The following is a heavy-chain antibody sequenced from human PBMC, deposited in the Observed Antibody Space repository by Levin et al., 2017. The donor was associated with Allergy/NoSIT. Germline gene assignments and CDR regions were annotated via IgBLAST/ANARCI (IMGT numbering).Heavy chain of an antibody. V-gene: IGHV3-23*01. CDR2: ISGSGGST. CDR3: AKASAGIVGATSGAFFDY. D-gene: IGHD1-26*01. CDR1: GFTFSSYA. J-gene: IGHJ4*02. Sequence: GSLRLSCAASGFTFSSYAMSWVRQAPGKGLEWVSAISGSGGSTYYADSVKGRFTISRDNSKNTLYLQMNSLRAEDTAVYYCAKASAGIVGATSGAFFDYWGQGTLVTVSS.